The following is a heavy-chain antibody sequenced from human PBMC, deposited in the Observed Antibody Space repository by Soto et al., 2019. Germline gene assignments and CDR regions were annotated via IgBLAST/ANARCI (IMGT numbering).Heavy chain of an antibody. CDR1: GGSFSGYY. CDR3: ARAPDIVVVPAAAYYIDY. J-gene: IGHJ4*02. CDR2: INHSGST. Sequence: SETLSLTCAVYGGSFSGYYWSWIRQPPGKGLEWIGEINHSGSTNYNPSLKSRVTISVDTSKNQFSLKLSSVTAADTAVYYCARAPDIVVVPAAAYYIDYWGQGTLVTVSS. D-gene: IGHD2-2*01. V-gene: IGHV4-34*01.